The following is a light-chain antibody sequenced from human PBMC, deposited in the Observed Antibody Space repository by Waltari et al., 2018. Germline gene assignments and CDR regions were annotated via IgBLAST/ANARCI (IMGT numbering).Light chain of an antibody. V-gene: IGKV1-39*01. CDR1: QSISIF. Sequence: DIQMTQSPSSLSASVGDRVTITCRASQSISIFLSWYQQKPGKAPKLLIYGASSLQRGVPSRFSGSGSGTDFTLTISSLQPEDFATYYCQQSSTAPVTFGPGTTVDIK. CDR2: GAS. J-gene: IGKJ3*01. CDR3: QQSSTAPVT.